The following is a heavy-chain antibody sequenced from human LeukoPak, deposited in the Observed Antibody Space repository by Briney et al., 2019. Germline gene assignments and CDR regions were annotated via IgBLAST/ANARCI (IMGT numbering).Heavy chain of an antibody. CDR2: INSGGGDK. CDR3: ARDSGGSASHGFDAFDI. J-gene: IGHJ3*02. Sequence: PGGSLRLSCAASGFTFSNYWMNWVRQAPGKGLEWVSNINSGGGDKYYVDSVKGRFTISRDNAKNSLHLQMNSLRAEDTAVYYCARDSGGSASHGFDAFDIWGQGTMVTVSS. V-gene: IGHV3-7*01. D-gene: IGHD3-10*01. CDR1: GFTFSNYW.